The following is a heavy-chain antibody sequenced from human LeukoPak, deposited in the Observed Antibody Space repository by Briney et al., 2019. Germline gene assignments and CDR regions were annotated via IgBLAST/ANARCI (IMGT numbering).Heavy chain of an antibody. CDR3: ARHPYSGSYHFDY. CDR1: GYIFTGYY. D-gene: IGHD1-26*01. J-gene: IGHJ4*02. CDR2: INPNSGGT. V-gene: IGHV1-2*02. Sequence: ASVKVSCKASGYIFTGYYMHWVRQAPGQGLEWMGWINPNSGGTNSAQKFQGRVTMTRDTSISTAYVELSRLTSDDTAVYYCARHPYSGSYHFDYWGQGTLVTVSS.